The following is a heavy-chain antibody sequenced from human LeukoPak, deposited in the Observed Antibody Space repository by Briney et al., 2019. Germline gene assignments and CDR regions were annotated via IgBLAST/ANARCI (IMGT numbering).Heavy chain of an antibody. J-gene: IGHJ4*02. CDR3: ARDLSRSFWSGNNLYFDY. CDR2: INPNSGGT. CDR1: GYTFTGYY. Sequence: ASVKVSCKASGYTFTGYYMHWVRQAPGQGLEWMGWINPNSGGTNYAQKFQGRVTMTRDTSISTAYMELSRLRSDDTAVYYRARDLSRSFWSGNNLYFDYWGQGTLVTVSS. D-gene: IGHD3-3*01. V-gene: IGHV1-2*02.